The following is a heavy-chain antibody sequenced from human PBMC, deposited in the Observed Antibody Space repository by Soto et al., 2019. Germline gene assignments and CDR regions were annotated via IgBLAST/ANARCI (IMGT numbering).Heavy chain of an antibody. Sequence: EVPLLESGGGLVQPGGSLRLSCVISGFTFSSYAMSWVRQAPGKGLEWVSAISGSGGSTYYADSVKGRFTISRDNSKNTLDLQMNSMRAEDTAIYYCAKRGRGAVAFDYWGQGTLVTVSS. CDR2: ISGSGGST. D-gene: IGHD6-19*01. V-gene: IGHV3-23*01. J-gene: IGHJ4*02. CDR1: GFTFSSYA. CDR3: AKRGRGAVAFDY.